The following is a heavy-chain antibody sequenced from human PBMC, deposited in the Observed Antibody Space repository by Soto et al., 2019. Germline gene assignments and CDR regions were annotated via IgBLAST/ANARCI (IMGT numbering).Heavy chain of an antibody. J-gene: IGHJ6*02. D-gene: IGHD2-2*01. CDR1: GGSFSGYY. V-gene: IGHV4-34*01. Sequence: SETLSLTCAVYGGSFSGYYWSCIRQPQGKGLEWIGEINHSGSTNYNPSLKSRVTISVDTSKNQFSLKLSSVTAADTAVYYCARGRVPAAITYYYGMDVWGQGNTVTVSS. CDR2: INHSGST. CDR3: ARGRVPAAITYYYGMDV.